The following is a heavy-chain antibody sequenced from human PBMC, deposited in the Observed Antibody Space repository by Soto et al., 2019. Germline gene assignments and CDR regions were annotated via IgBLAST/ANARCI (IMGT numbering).Heavy chain of an antibody. CDR1: GFTLSSHA. Sequence: PGGSLRLSCAVSGFTLSSHAMHWVRQAPGKGLEWVALILTDGSKKYYADSVKGRFTTSRDNSKNTMYLQMNSLSVEDTAVYFCARHGYNYGGGYFDYWGQGTLVTVSS. J-gene: IGHJ4*02. CDR3: ARHGYNYGGGYFDY. CDR2: ILTDGSKK. V-gene: IGHV3-30-3*01. D-gene: IGHD5-18*01.